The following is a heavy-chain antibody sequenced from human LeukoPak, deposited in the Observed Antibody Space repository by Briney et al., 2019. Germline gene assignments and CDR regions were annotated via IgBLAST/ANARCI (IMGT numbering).Heavy chain of an antibody. D-gene: IGHD3-10*01. CDR3: ARRGDVGPRRIIDY. V-gene: IGHV4-39*07. Sequence: PSETLSLTCTVSGGSISSSSYYWGWIRQPPGKGLEWIGSIYYSGSTYYNPSLKSRVTISVDTSKNQFSLNLNSVTAADTAVYYCARRGDVGPRRIIDYWGQGSLVTVSS. J-gene: IGHJ4*02. CDR2: IYYSGST. CDR1: GGSISSSSYY.